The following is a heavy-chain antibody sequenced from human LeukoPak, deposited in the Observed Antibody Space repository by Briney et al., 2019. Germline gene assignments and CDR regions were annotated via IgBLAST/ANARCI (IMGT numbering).Heavy chain of an antibody. V-gene: IGHV3-48*03. CDR2: ISSSGSTI. CDR1: GFTFSSYE. CDR3: AREGYSYGNNYFDY. J-gene: IGHJ4*02. D-gene: IGHD5-18*01. Sequence: GGSLRLSRAASGFTFSSYEMNWVRQAPGKGLEWVSYISSSGSTIYYADSVEGRFTISRDNAKNSLYLQMNSLRAEDTAVYYCAREGYSYGNNYFDYWGQGTLVTVSS.